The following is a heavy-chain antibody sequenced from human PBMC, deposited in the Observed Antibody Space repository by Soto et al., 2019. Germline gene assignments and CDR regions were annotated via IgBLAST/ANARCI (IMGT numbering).Heavy chain of an antibody. D-gene: IGHD4-17*01. Sequence: ETLSLTCTVSGGSISSYYWSWIRQPPGKGLEWIGYIYYSGSTNYNPSLKSRVTISVDTSKNQFSLKLSSVTAADTAVYYCARDSTVTLLDYWGQGTLVTVSS. CDR3: ARDSTVTLLDY. CDR2: IYYSGST. V-gene: IGHV4-59*01. J-gene: IGHJ4*02. CDR1: GGSISSYY.